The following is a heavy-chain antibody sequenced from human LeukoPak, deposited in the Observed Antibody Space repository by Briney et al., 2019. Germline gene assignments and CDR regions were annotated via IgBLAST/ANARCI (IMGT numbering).Heavy chain of an antibody. D-gene: IGHD3-10*01. J-gene: IGHJ6*02. V-gene: IGHV3-43*02. Sequence: GGSLRLSCAASGFTFGQYAMHWVRQAPGRGLEWVAVISGDGNATHYVDSVKGRFSISRDQSRSSLHLQMDTLRTEDTALYYCAKDRGGYYGSGTSYYFYGMDVWGQGTTVIVSS. CDR1: GFTFGQYA. CDR3: AKDRGGYYGSGTSYYFYGMDV. CDR2: ISGDGNAT.